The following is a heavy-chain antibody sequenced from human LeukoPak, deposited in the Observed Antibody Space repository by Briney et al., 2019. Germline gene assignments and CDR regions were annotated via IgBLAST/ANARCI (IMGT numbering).Heavy chain of an antibody. CDR2: ISGSGGNV. CDR1: GFTFTNNF. J-gene: IGHJ5*02. V-gene: IGHV3-23*01. Sequence: GGSLRLSCAASGFTFTNNFMSWVRQAPGKGLEWVSSISGSGGNVYYAGSVRGRFTISRDNSKNTVYLQMNSLRAEDTATYYCARDIRNYYDSGAYGWFDPWGQGTLVPVSS. CDR3: ARDIRNYYDSGAYGWFDP. D-gene: IGHD3-10*01.